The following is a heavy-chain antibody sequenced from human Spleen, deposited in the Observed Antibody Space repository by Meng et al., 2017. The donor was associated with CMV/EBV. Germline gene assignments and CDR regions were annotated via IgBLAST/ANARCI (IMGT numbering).Heavy chain of an antibody. CDR1: GGSVSSGSYY. CDR3: ARVRGILRITMVRGVTAGFDY. J-gene: IGHJ4*02. V-gene: IGHV4-61*01. Sequence: SETLSLTCTVSGGSVSSGSYYWSWIRQPPGKGLEWIGYIYYSGSTNYNPSLKSRVTISVDTSKNQFSLKLSSVTAADTAVYYCARVRGILRITMVRGVTAGFDYWGQGTLVTVSS. CDR2: IYYSGST. D-gene: IGHD3-10*01.